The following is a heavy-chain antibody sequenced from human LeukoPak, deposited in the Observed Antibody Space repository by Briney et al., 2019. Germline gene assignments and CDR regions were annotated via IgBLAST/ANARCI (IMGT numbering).Heavy chain of an antibody. CDR3: AREVLAQGPNGGQFDY. J-gene: IGHJ4*02. D-gene: IGHD3-10*01. V-gene: IGHV4-31*03. Sequence: PSETLSLTCTVSGGSISSGGYYWSWIRQHPGKGLEWIGYIYYSGSTYYNPSLKSRVTISVDTSKNQFSLKLSSVTAADTAVYYCAREVLAQGPNGGQFDYWGQGTLVTVSS. CDR1: GGSISSGGYY. CDR2: IYYSGST.